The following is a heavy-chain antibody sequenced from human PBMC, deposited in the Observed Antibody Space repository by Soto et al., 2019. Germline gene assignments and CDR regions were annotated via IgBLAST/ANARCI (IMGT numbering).Heavy chain of an antibody. Sequence: QVQLVQSGAEVKKPGASVKVSCKAAGYTFTTYGISWVRQAPGQGLEWMGWISAYNGNTNYAQKLQGRVTMTTATSTSTAYMELRSLRSDDTAVYYCARDLPPRSIDVGRLYYYGMDVWGQGTTVTVSS. CDR1: GYTFTTYG. CDR2: ISAYNGNT. D-gene: IGHD6-6*01. V-gene: IGHV1-18*01. CDR3: ARDLPPRSIDVGRLYYYGMDV. J-gene: IGHJ6*02.